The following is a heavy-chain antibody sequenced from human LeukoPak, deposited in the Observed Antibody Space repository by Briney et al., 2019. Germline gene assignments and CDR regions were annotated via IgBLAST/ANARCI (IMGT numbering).Heavy chain of an antibody. Sequence: SETLSLTCTVSGGSISNYYWNWLRQPPGKGLEWIGYIYYSGSTKYNPSLKSRVTMSLDTSKKQFSLRLTSVTAADTAVYYCARGFDSKSTYFDYWGLGTLVTASS. J-gene: IGHJ4*02. CDR3: ARGFDSKSTYFDY. D-gene: IGHD5-12*01. CDR1: GGSISNYY. CDR2: IYYSGST. V-gene: IGHV4-59*01.